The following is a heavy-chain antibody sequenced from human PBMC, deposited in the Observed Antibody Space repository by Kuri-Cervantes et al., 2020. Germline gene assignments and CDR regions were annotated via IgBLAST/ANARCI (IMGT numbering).Heavy chain of an antibody. CDR1: GYTFTSYA. D-gene: IGHD2-15*01. CDR2: ISAYNGNT. V-gene: IGHV1-18*01. CDR3: ARAPYCSGGSCYYNWFDP. J-gene: IGHJ5*02. Sequence: VSVKVSCKASGYTFTSYAMNWVRQAPGQGLEWMGWISAYNGNTNYAQKLQGRVTMTTDTSTSTAYMELRSLRSDDTAVYYCARAPYCSGGSCYYNWFDPWGQGTLVTVSS.